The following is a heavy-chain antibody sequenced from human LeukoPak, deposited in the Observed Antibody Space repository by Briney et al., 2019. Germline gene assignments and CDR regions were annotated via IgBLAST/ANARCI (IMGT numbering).Heavy chain of an antibody. J-gene: IGHJ4*02. CDR3: AKDGLYYDGSEHVYYFDS. D-gene: IGHD3-22*01. CDR2: NSGGAT. V-gene: IGHV3-23*01. CDR1: GFTFSRSA. Sequence: PGGSLRLSCAASGFTFSRSAMTWVRQGPGTGLEFVASNSGGATYYADSVKGRFIISRDNSKNTLYLQMNSLRAEDTALYYCAKDGLYYDGSEHVYYFDSWGQGTLVTVSS.